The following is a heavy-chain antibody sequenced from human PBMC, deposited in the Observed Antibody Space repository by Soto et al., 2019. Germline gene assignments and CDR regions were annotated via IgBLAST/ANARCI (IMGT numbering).Heavy chain of an antibody. CDR1: GFTFRSYV. V-gene: IGHV3-33*05. CDR2: TSYDGSNN. J-gene: IGHJ4*02. CDR3: ARWGTTGGLDV. D-gene: IGHD3-16*01. Sequence: QVQLVESGGGVVQPGTSLRLSCVGSGFTFRSYVIHWVRQAPGKGLEWVALTSYDGSNNFYGDSVKGRFTISRDNSRNTGELQMDSLRLEDTALPSCARWGTTGGLDVWGQGTLVSVSS.